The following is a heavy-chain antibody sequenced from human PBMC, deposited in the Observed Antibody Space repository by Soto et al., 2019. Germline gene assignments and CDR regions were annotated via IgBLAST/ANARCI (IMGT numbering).Heavy chain of an antibody. CDR1: GFTFSSYD. J-gene: IGHJ5*02. CDR3: ARGAHDSSGYLNWFDP. CDR2: IGTAGDT. V-gene: IGHV3-13*01. D-gene: IGHD3-22*01. Sequence: GGSLRLSCAASGFTFSSYDMHWVRQATGKGLEWVSAIGTAGDTYYPGSVKGRLTISRENAKNSLYLQMNSLRAGDTAVYYCARGAHDSSGYLNWFDPWGQGTLVTVSS.